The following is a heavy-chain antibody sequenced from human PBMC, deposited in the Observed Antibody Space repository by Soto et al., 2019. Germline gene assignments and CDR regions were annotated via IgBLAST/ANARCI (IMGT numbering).Heavy chain of an antibody. Sequence: QVQLVQSGAEVKKPGSSVKVSCKASGGTFSSYAISWVRQAPGQGLEWMGGIIPIFGTANYAQKFQGRVTITADESTSTAYTEPSSLRSEDTAVYYCARGVEYGGLSGPNTYWGQGTLVTVSS. D-gene: IGHD4-17*01. V-gene: IGHV1-69*12. J-gene: IGHJ4*02. CDR2: IIPIFGTA. CDR1: GGTFSSYA. CDR3: ARGVEYGGLSGPNTY.